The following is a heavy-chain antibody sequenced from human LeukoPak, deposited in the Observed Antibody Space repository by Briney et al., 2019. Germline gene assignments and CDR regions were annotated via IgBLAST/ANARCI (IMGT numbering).Heavy chain of an antibody. CDR2: ISSSSSYI. D-gene: IGHD2-2*01. CDR3: ARDLVRYFDY. J-gene: IGHJ4*02. CDR1: GFTLSSYS. Sequence: PGGSLRLSCAASGFTLSSYSMNWVRQAPGKGLEWVSSISSSSSYIYYADSVKGRFTISRDNAKNSLYLQMNSPRAEDTAVYYCARDLVRYFDYWGQGTLVTVSS. V-gene: IGHV3-21*01.